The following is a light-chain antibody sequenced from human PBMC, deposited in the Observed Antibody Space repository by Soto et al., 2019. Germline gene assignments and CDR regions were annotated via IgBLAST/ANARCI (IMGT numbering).Light chain of an antibody. CDR2: GNS. CDR3: QSYDNSLSVYV. V-gene: IGLV1-40*01. Sequence: QSVLTQPPSVSGAPGQRVTISCTGSSSNIGAHYDVHWYQQLPGTAPKLLIYGNSNRPSGVPDRFSGSKSGTSASLAITGLRAEDEADYYCQSYDNSLSVYVFATATKVTVL. J-gene: IGLJ1*01. CDR1: SSNIGAHYD.